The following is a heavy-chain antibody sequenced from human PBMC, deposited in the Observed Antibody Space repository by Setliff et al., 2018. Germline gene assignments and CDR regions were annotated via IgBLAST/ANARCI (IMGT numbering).Heavy chain of an antibody. CDR1: GYTFTSYG. J-gene: IGHJ4*02. V-gene: IGHV1-8*03. D-gene: IGHD1-20*01. Sequence: ASVKVSCKASGYTFTSYGISWVRQATGQGLEWMGWMNPNSGNTGYAQKFQGRVTITADKSTSTAYMELSSLRSEDTAVYYCARARSFNWIDIDYWGQGTLVTV. CDR2: MNPNSGNT. CDR3: ARARSFNWIDIDY.